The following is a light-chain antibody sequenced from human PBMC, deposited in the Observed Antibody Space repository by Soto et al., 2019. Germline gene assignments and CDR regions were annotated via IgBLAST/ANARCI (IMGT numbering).Light chain of an antibody. CDR3: CSYACITPVYNYV. CDR2: EST. J-gene: IGLJ1*01. V-gene: IGLV2-23*03. CDR1: SSDVGTYNL. Sequence: QSALTQPASVSGTPGQSITLSCTGTSSDVGTYNLVSWYQQHPGKAPKLIIYESTKRPSGVSSRFSGSKSGNTASLTISVLQAEDEADDHCCSYACITPVYNYVFGTGTKLTVL.